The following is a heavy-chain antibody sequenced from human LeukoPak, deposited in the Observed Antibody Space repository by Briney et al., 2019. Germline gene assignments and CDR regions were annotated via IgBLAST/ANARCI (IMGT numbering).Heavy chain of an antibody. CDR2: IYYSGST. V-gene: IGHV4-39*07. Sequence: SETLSLTCTVSGGSISSSSYYWGWIRQPPGKGLEWIGSIYYSGSTYYNPSLKSRVTISVDTSKNQFSLKLSSVTAADTAVYYCARGSGSYWEGFDYWGQGTLVTVSS. CDR1: GGSISSSSYY. D-gene: IGHD1-26*01. J-gene: IGHJ4*02. CDR3: ARGSGSYWEGFDY.